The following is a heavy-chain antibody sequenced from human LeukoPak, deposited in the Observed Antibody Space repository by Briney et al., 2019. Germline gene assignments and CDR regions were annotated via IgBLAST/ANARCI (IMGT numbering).Heavy chain of an antibody. V-gene: IGHV3-30*02. Sequence: PGGSLRLSCAASGFTLNSYGVHWVRQAPGKGLEWVAFIRYDGSNKYYADSVKGRFTSSRDNCTNTLYLQMNSQRAEGTAEYHCAKVRRSGWSPFDYWGQGTLVTVSS. CDR3: AKVRRSGWSPFDY. CDR1: GFTLNSYG. J-gene: IGHJ4*02. D-gene: IGHD6-19*01. CDR2: IRYDGSNK.